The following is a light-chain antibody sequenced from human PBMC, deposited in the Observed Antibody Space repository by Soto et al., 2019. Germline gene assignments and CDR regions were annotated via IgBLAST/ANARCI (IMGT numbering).Light chain of an antibody. CDR2: DVS. Sequence: DIQMTQSPSTLSASVGERVTITCRASQSVSNWLAWYQQKPGKAPKLLIYDVSSLESGVPSRFSGSGSGTEFILNISSLQPDDFATYYCQQYDSYSWTLDQGTKVDVK. V-gene: IGKV1-5*01. CDR3: QQYDSYSWT. CDR1: QSVSNW. J-gene: IGKJ1*01.